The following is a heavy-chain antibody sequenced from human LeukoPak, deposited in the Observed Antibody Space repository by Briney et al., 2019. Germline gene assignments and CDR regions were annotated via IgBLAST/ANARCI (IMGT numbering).Heavy chain of an antibody. D-gene: IGHD4-17*01. CDR2: INPNSGGT. CDR1: GYTFTGYY. V-gene: IGHV1-2*02. CDR3: ARDLNYGDYPNWFDP. Sequence: ASVKVSCKASGYTFTGYYMHWVRQAPGQGLEWMGWINPNSGGTNYAQKFQGRVTMTRDTSISTAYMELSRLRSDDTAVYYCARDLNYGDYPNWFDPWGQGTLVTVSS. J-gene: IGHJ5*02.